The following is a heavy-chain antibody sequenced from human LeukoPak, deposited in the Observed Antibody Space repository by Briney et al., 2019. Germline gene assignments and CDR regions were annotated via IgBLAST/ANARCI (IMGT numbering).Heavy chain of an antibody. CDR3: ARRAYYFDY. CDR2: ISSSSSPI. Sequence: PGGSLRLSCAASGFTFSSYSMNWVRQAPGKGLEWISYISSSSSPIYYADSVKGRFTISRDSAKNSLFLQMNSLRAEDTAVYYCARRAYYFDYWGQGTLVTVSS. CDR1: GFTFSSYS. V-gene: IGHV3-48*01. J-gene: IGHJ4*02.